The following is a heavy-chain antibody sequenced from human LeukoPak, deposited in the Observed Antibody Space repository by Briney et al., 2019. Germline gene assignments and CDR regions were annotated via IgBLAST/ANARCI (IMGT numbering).Heavy chain of an antibody. Sequence: GGSLRLSCAASGFTFSSYSMNWVRQAPGKGLEWVSSISSSSSYIYYADSVKGRFTIPRDNAKNSLYLQMNSLRAEDTAVYYCARDPSGWYFVDYWGQGTLVTVSS. CDR3: ARDPSGWYFVDY. CDR2: ISSSSSYI. V-gene: IGHV3-21*01. D-gene: IGHD6-19*01. CDR1: GFTFSSYS. J-gene: IGHJ4*02.